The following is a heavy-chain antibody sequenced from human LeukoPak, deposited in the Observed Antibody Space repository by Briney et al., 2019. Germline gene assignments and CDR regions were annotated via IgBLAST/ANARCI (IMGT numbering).Heavy chain of an antibody. CDR3: ARVGILDGNDY. Sequence: PSETLSLTCTVSGGSISSYYWSWIRQPPGKGLEWIGYIYTSGSTNYNPSLKSRVTISVDTSKNQFSLKLSSVTAADTAVYYCARVGILDGNDYRGQGTLVTVSS. J-gene: IGHJ4*02. CDR1: GGSISSYY. D-gene: IGHD1-1*01. V-gene: IGHV4-4*09. CDR2: IYTSGST.